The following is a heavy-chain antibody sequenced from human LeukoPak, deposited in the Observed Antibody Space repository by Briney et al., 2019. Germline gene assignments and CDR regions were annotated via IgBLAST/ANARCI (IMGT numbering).Heavy chain of an antibody. CDR2: MKPDGSEI. D-gene: IGHD5-12*01. J-gene: IGHJ4*02. Sequence: GGSLRLSCAASGFTFTTYWMSWVRQAPGKGLEWVANMKPDGSEIFYVDSVKGRFTISRDNAKNSLYLQMNSLRAEDTAVYYCANFQWLRYFAFWGQGTLVTVSS. V-gene: IGHV3-7*03. CDR1: GFTFTTYW. CDR3: ANFQWLRYFAF.